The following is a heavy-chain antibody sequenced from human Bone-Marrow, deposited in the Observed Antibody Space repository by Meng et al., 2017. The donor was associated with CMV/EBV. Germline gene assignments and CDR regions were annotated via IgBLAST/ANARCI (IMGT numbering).Heavy chain of an antibody. V-gene: IGHV4-39*07. CDR2: IYYTGST. Sequence: SETLSLTCTVSGGSVSNNNYYWGWIRQPPGKGLEWVGSIYYTGSTYYNPSLKSRVSISVDTSKNQFSLKLSSVTAADTAVYYCARDQGCSSTSCYMIHAFDIWGQGTMVTVSS. CDR3: ARDQGCSSTSCYMIHAFDI. D-gene: IGHD2-2*02. J-gene: IGHJ3*02. CDR1: GGSVSNNNYY.